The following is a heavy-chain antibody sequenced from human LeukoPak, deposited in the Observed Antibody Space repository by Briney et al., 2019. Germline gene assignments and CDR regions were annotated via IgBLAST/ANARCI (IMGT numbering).Heavy chain of an antibody. CDR2: ISSSGSTI. D-gene: IGHD4-17*01. J-gene: IGHJ5*02. Sequence: PGGSLRLSCAASGFTFSSYEMNWVRQAPGKGLEWVSYISSSGSTIYYADSVKGRFTISRDNAKNSLYLQMNSLRAEDTAVYYCARAYGDYDINWFDPWGQGTLVTVSS. CDR3: ARAYGDYDINWFDP. CDR1: GFTFSSYE. V-gene: IGHV3-48*03.